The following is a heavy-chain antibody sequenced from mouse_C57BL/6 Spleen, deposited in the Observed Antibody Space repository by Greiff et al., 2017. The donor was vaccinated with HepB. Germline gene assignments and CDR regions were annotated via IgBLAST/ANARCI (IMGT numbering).Heavy chain of an antibody. Sequence: VKLQQSGPELVKPGASVKISCKASGYAFSSSWMNWVKQRPGKGLEWIGRIYPGDGDTNYNGKFKGKATLTADKSSSTAYMQLSSLTSEDSAVYFCARWGDDYPVWGTGTTVTVSS. J-gene: IGHJ1*03. CDR1: GYAFSSSW. D-gene: IGHD2-4*01. CDR2: IYPGDGDT. CDR3: ARWGDDYPV. V-gene: IGHV1-82*01.